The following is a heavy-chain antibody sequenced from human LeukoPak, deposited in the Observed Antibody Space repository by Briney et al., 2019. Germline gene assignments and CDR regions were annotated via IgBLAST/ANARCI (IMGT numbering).Heavy chain of an antibody. CDR3: ARDSEVEPMYYFDY. CDR2: ISYDGSNK. Sequence: GGSLRLSCAASGFTFSSYSMNWVRQAPGKGLEWVAVISYDGSNKYYADSVKGRFTISRDNSKNTLYLQMNSLRAEDTAVYYCARDSEVEPMYYFDYWGQGTLVTVSS. D-gene: IGHD1-26*01. CDR1: GFTFSSYS. J-gene: IGHJ4*02. V-gene: IGHV3-30*03.